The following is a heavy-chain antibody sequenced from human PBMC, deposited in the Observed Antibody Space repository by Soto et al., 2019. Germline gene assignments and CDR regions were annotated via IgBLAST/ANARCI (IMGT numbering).Heavy chain of an antibody. CDR1: GYTFTSYG. CDR2: ISAYNGNT. Sequence: ASVKVSCKASGYTFTSYGISWVRQAPGQGLEWMGWISAYNGNTNYAQKLQGRVTMTTDTSTSTAYMELRSLRSDDTAVYYCARDPFYVFWSGYYGLCSNYGMDVWGQGTTVTVSS. D-gene: IGHD3-3*01. J-gene: IGHJ6*02. V-gene: IGHV1-18*04. CDR3: ARDPFYVFWSGYYGLCSNYGMDV.